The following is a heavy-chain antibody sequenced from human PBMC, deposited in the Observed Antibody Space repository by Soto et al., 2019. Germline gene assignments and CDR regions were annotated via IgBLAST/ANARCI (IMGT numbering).Heavy chain of an antibody. CDR3: ARGGSMIVNAFDI. CDR2: IDWDDDK. Sequence: SGPTLVNPTQTLTLTCTFSGFSLSTSGMRVSWIRQPPGKALEWLARIDWDDDKFYSTSLKTRLTISKDTSKNQVVLTVTNMDPVDTATYYCARGGSMIVNAFDIWGQGTMVTV. V-gene: IGHV2-70*04. D-gene: IGHD3-16*02. J-gene: IGHJ3*02. CDR1: GFSLSTSGMR.